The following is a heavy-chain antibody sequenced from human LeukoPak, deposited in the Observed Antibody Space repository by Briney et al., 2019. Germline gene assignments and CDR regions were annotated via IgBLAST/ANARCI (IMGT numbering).Heavy chain of an antibody. CDR2: ISYDGSNK. CDR1: GVTFSSYA. V-gene: IGHV3-30-3*01. D-gene: IGHD5-18*01. CDR3: ARGGGTAMVQDDAFDI. J-gene: IGHJ3*02. Sequence: GRSLRLSRAASGVTFSSYAMHWVRQAPGKGLEWVAVISYDGSNKYYADSVKGRFTISRDNSKNTLYLQMNSLRAEDTAVYYCARGGGTAMVQDDAFDIWGQGTMVTVSS.